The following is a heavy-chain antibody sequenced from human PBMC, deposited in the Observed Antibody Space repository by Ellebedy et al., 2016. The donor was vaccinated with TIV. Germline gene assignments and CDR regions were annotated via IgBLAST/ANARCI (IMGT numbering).Heavy chain of an antibody. J-gene: IGHJ5*02. CDR1: GGTFSSYA. V-gene: IGHV1-69*04. CDR2: IIPILGIA. Sequence: AASVKVSCKASGGTFSSYAISWVRQAPGQGLEWMGRIIPILGIANYAQKFQGRVTITADKSTSTAYMELSSLRSEDTAVYYCARENPLGSRTPILVGAKTRFDPWGQGTLVTVSS. CDR3: ARENPLGSRTPILVGAKTRFDP. D-gene: IGHD1-26*01.